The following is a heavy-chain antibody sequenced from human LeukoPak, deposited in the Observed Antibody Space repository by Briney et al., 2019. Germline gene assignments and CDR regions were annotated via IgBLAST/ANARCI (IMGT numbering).Heavy chain of an antibody. CDR1: GYSINSGYS. CDR2: IYHTGST. Sequence: PSETLSLTCGVSGYSINSGYSWAWIRQPPGKGLEWIANIYHTGSTNYNPSLSSRVTISIDTAKNQFSLKLTSVTAADTAVYYCARRGRNSSGWQDYLWGQGTLVTVSS. CDR3: ARRGRNSSGWQDYL. V-gene: IGHV4-38-2*01. D-gene: IGHD6-25*01. J-gene: IGHJ4*02.